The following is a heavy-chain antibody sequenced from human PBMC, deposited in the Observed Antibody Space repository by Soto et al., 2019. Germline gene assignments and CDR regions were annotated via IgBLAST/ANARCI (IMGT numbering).Heavy chain of an antibody. CDR3: ARVPPRRDPSTVTTYYFDY. J-gene: IGHJ4*02. CDR2: INAGNGNT. V-gene: IGHV1-3*01. CDR1: GYTFTSYA. Sequence: ASVEVSCKASGYTFTSYAMHWVRQAPGQRLEWMGWINAGNGNTKYSQKFQGRVTITRDTSASTAYMELSSLRSEDTAVYYCARVPPRRDPSTVTTYYFDYWGQGTLVTVSS. D-gene: IGHD4-17*01.